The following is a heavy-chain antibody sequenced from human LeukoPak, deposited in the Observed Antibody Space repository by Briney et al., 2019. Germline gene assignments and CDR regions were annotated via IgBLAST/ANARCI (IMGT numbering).Heavy chain of an antibody. V-gene: IGHV3-15*01. CDR1: GFTIGTAW. CDR2: IKSEGEGATT. D-gene: IGHD3-3*02. CDR3: IAHFPYFYGFDV. Sequence: GGSLRLSCVSSGFTIGTAWMSWVRQAPGEGLEWLGHIKSEGEGATTDYAAPAKGRFAISRDDSKNMIYLQMSSLKIDDTAIYYCIAHFPYFYGFDVWGKGTTVTVSS. J-gene: IGHJ6*04.